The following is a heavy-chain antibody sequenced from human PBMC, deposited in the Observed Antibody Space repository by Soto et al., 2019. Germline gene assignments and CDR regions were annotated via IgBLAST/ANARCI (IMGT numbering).Heavy chain of an antibody. Sequence: PGGSLSLSCAASGFTFSSCAMGWVRQAPGKGLEWVSDIIDSGGSTYYADSVKGRFTISRDNSKNTLYLQMNSLRAEDTAVYYFAKAGRGITMIVVVRLDPWGQGTLVTVSS. CDR2: IIDSGGST. CDR1: GFTFSSCA. J-gene: IGHJ5*02. V-gene: IGHV3-23*01. CDR3: AKAGRGITMIVVVRLDP. D-gene: IGHD3-22*01.